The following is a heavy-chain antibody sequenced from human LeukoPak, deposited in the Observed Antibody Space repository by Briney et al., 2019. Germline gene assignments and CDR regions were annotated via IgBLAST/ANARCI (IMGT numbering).Heavy chain of an antibody. V-gene: IGHV1-2*02. J-gene: IGHJ4*03. Sequence: ASVKVSCKASEYTFTDYYIHWVRQAPGQGLEWMGWINPNSGGTNYAQRFQGRVTMTRDTSIITAYMELTRLRSDDTAVYYCARAIVATFATDYWGQGTKVTVSS. CDR2: INPNSGGT. CDR1: EYTFTDYY. D-gene: IGHD5-12*01. CDR3: ARAIVATFATDY.